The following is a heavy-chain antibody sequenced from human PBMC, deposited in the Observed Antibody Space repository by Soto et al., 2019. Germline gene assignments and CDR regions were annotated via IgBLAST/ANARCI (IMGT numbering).Heavy chain of an antibody. Sequence: QVQLVQSGAEVKKPGASVKVSCKASGYTFTGYYIHWVRQAPGQGLEGMGWINPNSGGTNYAQKFQGWVTMTRDTSISTAYMELSRLSSDDTAVYYCARAHCGGDCYSGVDYWGQGTLVTVSS. D-gene: IGHD2-21*02. CDR1: GYTFTGYY. CDR3: ARAHCGGDCYSGVDY. CDR2: INPNSGGT. V-gene: IGHV1-2*04. J-gene: IGHJ4*02.